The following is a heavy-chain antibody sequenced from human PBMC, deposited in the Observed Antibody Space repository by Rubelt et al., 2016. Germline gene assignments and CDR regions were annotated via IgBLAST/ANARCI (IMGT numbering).Heavy chain of an antibody. D-gene: IGHD1-26*01. V-gene: IGHV1-69*05. Sequence: IEWWGGIIPIFGTANYAQKFQGRVTMTRDTSTSTVYMELSSLRSEDTAVYYCARALGGAGKSGDAFDIWGQGTMVTVSS. CDR3: ARALGGAGKSGDAFDI. J-gene: IGHJ3*02. CDR2: IIPIFGTA.